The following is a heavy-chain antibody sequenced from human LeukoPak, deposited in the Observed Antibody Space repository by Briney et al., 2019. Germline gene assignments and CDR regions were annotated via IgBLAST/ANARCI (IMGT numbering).Heavy chain of an antibody. CDR2: SNSDGSST. Sequence: GGSLRLSCAASGFTFSSYWMHWVRQATGKGLVWVSRSNSDGSSTSYADSVKGRFTISRDNVKSTLYLRMNSLRAEDTAVYYCARAPRYSSGWYFDYWGQGTLVTVSS. CDR3: ARAPRYSSGWYFDY. D-gene: IGHD6-19*01. CDR1: GFTFSSYW. J-gene: IGHJ4*02. V-gene: IGHV3-74*01.